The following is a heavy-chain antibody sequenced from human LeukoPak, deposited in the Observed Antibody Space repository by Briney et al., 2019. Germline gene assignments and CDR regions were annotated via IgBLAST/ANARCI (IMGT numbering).Heavy chain of an antibody. J-gene: IGHJ4*02. CDR1: GGSISSYY. V-gene: IGHV4-59*01. Sequence: PSETLSLTCTVSGGSISSYYWSWIRQPPGKGLEWIGYIYYSGSTNYNPSLESRVTISVDTSKNQFSLKLSSVTAADTAVYYCARGGRWLEKWGQGTLVTVSS. CDR3: ARGGRWLEK. CDR2: IYYSGST. D-gene: IGHD5-24*01.